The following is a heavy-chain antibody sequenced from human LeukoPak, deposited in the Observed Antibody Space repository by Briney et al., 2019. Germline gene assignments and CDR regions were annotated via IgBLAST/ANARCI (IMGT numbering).Heavy chain of an antibody. D-gene: IGHD3-16*02. J-gene: IGHJ3*02. V-gene: IGHV3-23*01. CDR3: GTQSLRAFDM. CDR2: INESGDTT. CDR1: GFTFSRYA. Sequence: GGPLRLSCAASGFTFSRYAMNWVRQAPGKGLEWVSEINESGDTTYYADSAKGRFTISRDNSKNTLYLQMNSLRGEDTAVYYCGTQSLRAFDMWGQGTMVTVSS.